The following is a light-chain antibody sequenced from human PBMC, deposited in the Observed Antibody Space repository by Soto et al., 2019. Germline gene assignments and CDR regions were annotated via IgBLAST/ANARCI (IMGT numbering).Light chain of an antibody. CDR3: QQYKSSST. Sequence: EIVLTQSPATLSLSPGERATLSCRASQSVSSYLAWYQQKPGQAPRLLIYDASNRATGNPARFSGSGSGTDFTLTISRLEPEDFGVYYCQQYKSSSTFGQGTKVDIK. CDR2: DAS. J-gene: IGKJ1*01. V-gene: IGKV3-11*01. CDR1: QSVSSY.